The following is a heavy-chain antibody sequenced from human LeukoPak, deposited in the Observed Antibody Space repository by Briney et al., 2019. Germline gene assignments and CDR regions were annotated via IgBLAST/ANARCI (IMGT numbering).Heavy chain of an antibody. D-gene: IGHD6-13*01. CDR3: ARNEAAAGTHYFDY. V-gene: IGHV3-30*04. J-gene: IGHJ4*02. CDR1: GFTFSSYA. Sequence: PGGSLRLSCAASGFTFSSYAMHWVRQAAGKGLEWVAVISYDGSNKYYADSVKGRFTISRDNSKNTLYLQMNSLRAEDTAVYYCARNEAAAGTHYFDYWGQGTLVTVSS. CDR2: ISYDGSNK.